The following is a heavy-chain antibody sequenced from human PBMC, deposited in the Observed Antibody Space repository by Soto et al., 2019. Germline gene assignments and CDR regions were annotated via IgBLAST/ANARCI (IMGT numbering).Heavy chain of an antibody. CDR3: ARDGVGGTPCFGYYDY. D-gene: IGHD1-26*01. J-gene: IGHJ4*02. CDR2: IRHDGSNI. CDR1: GNTFTGYG. Sequence: VQLVESGGGVVQPGGSLRLSCAASGNTFTGYGMHWVRQPPGKGLEWVAIIRHDGSNIFYAYSVRGQFTISRDTSKNTQYLQMNSLRVEDAVVYYCARDGVGGTPCFGYYDYWGQGTLVTVSS. V-gene: IGHV3-33*01.